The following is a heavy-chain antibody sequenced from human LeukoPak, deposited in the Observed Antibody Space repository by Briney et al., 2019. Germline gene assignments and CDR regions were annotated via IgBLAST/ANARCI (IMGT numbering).Heavy chain of an antibody. CDR2: MSHDVNIK. CDR1: GFTFSSYT. J-gene: IGHJ4*02. D-gene: IGHD3-10*01. Sequence: GGSLRLSCAASGFTFSSYTLHWVRQAPGKGLEWVAIMSHDVNIKFYADSVRGRFTISRDNSKNTLYLQMDSLRAEDAAVYYCANVGSGSFYYWGQGTLVTVSS. CDR3: ANVGSGSFYY. V-gene: IGHV3-30-3*01.